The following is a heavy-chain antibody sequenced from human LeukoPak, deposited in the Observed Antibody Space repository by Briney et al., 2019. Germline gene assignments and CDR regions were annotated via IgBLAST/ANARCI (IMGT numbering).Heavy chain of an antibody. CDR1: GFSVTNNY. CDR2: ISDRGGSA. Sequence: GGSLRLSCAVSGFSVTNNYMSWVRQAPGRGLEWVSGISDRGGSAFYADSVRGRFTISRDNSKNTLYLQMNSLRAEDTAVYYCARGMNDYNLGGCDFWGQGTLVTVSS. CDR3: ARGMNDYNLGGCDF. V-gene: IGHV3-53*01. D-gene: IGHD1-1*01. J-gene: IGHJ4*02.